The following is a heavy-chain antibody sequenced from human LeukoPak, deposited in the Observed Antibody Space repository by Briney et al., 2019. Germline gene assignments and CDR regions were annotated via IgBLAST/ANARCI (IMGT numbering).Heavy chain of an antibody. Sequence: ASVKVSCKASGYTFTSYGISWVRQAPGQGLEWMGWISAYNGNTNYAQKLQGRVTMTTDTSTSTAYMALRSLRSDDTAVYYCAANYDFWSGRDGMDVWGQGTTVTVSS. V-gene: IGHV1-18*01. CDR1: GYTFTSYG. CDR3: AANYDFWSGRDGMDV. D-gene: IGHD3-3*01. J-gene: IGHJ6*02. CDR2: ISAYNGNT.